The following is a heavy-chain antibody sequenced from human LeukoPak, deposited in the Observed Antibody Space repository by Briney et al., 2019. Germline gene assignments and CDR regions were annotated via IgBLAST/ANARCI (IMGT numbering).Heavy chain of an antibody. V-gene: IGHV3-23*01. CDR2: ISGSGGST. J-gene: IGHJ5*02. D-gene: IGHD6-25*01. Sequence: PGGSLRLSCAASGFTFSSYAMSWVRQAPGKGLEWVSAISGSGGSTYYADSVKGRFTISRDNSKNTLYLQMNSLRAEDTAVYYCAKLAWRLLHRYNWFDPWGQGTLVTVSS. CDR1: GFTFSSYA. CDR3: AKLAWRLLHRYNWFDP.